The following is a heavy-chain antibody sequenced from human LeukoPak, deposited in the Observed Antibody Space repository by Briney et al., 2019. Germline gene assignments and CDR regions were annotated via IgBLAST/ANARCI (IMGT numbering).Heavy chain of an antibody. CDR3: ARGLTTVTTSPFDD. V-gene: IGHV1-18*01. D-gene: IGHD4-17*01. CDR1: GYTFASYG. CDR2: ISGHNGNT. Sequence: GASVKVSCKASGYTFASYGITWVRQAPGQGLEWMGWISGHNGNTNYVQKVQGRVTMTTDTSTSTAYMELRSLRSDDTAVYYCARGLTTVTTSPFDDWGQGTLVTVSS. J-gene: IGHJ4*02.